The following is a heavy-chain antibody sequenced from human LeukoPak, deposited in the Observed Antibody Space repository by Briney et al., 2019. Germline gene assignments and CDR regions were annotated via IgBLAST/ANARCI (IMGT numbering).Heavy chain of an antibody. CDR3: ARSPSNTAMVNYYFDY. CDR2: IYHSGST. CDR1: GYSISSGYY. V-gene: IGHV4-38-2*02. D-gene: IGHD5-18*01. J-gene: IGHJ4*02. Sequence: PSETLSLTCTVSGYSISSGYYWGWIRQPPGKGLEWIGSIYHSGSTYYNPSLKSRVTISVDTSKNQFSLKLSSVTAADTAVYYCARSPSNTAMVNYYFDYWGQGTLVTVSS.